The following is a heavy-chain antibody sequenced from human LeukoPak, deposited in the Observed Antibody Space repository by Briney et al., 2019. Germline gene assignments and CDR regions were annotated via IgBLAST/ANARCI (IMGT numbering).Heavy chain of an antibody. J-gene: IGHJ4*02. D-gene: IGHD6-19*01. Sequence: ASVKVSCKASGYTFTGYYMHWVRQATGQGLEWMGWMNPNSGNTGYAQKFQGRVTMTRNTSISTAYMELSSLRSEDTAVYYCARAQQWLVDFDYWDQGTLVTVSS. CDR2: MNPNSGNT. V-gene: IGHV1-8*02. CDR1: GYTFTGYY. CDR3: ARAQQWLVDFDY.